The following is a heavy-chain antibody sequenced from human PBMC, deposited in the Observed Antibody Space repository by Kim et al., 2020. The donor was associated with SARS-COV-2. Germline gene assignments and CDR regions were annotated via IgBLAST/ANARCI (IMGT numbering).Heavy chain of an antibody. CDR2: ISSSGSTI. D-gene: IGHD2-2*01. Sequence: GGSLRLSCAASGFTFSSYEMNWVRQAPGKGLEWVSYISSSGSTIYYADSVKGRFTISRDNAKNSLYLQMNSLRAEDTAVYYCARGCSSTSCLGYYGMDVWGQGTTVTVSS. CDR1: GFTFSSYE. V-gene: IGHV3-48*03. J-gene: IGHJ6*02. CDR3: ARGCSSTSCLGYYGMDV.